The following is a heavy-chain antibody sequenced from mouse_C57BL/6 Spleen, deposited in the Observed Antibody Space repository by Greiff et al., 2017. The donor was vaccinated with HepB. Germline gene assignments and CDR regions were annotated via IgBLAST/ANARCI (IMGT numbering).Heavy chain of an antibody. CDR3: AYGSSLWYAMDY. Sequence: QVHVKQSGAELARPGASVKLSCKASGYTFTSYGISWVKQRTGQGLEWIGEIYPRSGNTYYNEKFKGKATLTADKSSSTAYMELRSLTSEDSAVYFCAYGSSLWYAMDYWGQGTSVTVSS. J-gene: IGHJ4*01. V-gene: IGHV1-81*01. D-gene: IGHD1-1*01. CDR2: IYPRSGNT. CDR1: GYTFTSYG.